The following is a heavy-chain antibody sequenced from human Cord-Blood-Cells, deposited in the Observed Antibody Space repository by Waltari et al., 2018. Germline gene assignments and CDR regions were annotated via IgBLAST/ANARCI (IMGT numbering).Heavy chain of an antibody. J-gene: IGHJ6*02. V-gene: IGHV4-34*01. CDR3: ARVYYDYVYGMDV. CDR1: GGSFSGYY. D-gene: IGHD3-16*01. CDR2: INQTGST. Sequence: QVQLQQWGAGLLKPSETLSLTCAVYGGSFSGYYWSWLRQPPGKGLEWIGEINQTGSTNYNPSLKRRVTRSVDTSKNQFSRELSSVTAADTAVYYCARVYYDYVYGMDVWSQGTTVTVSS.